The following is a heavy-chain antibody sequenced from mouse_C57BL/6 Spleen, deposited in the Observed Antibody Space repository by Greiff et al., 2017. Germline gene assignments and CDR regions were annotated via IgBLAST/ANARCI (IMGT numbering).Heavy chain of an antibody. CDR1: GYTFTEYT. J-gene: IGHJ4*01. Sequence: VKLLESGAELVKPGASVKLSCTASGYTFTEYTTHWVKQRSGQGLEWIGWFYPGSGSIKYNEKFKDKATLTADKSSSTVYMELSRLTSEDSAVYFCARHEDINYAMDYWGQGTSVTVSS. CDR2: FYPGSGSI. D-gene: IGHD1-1*01. CDR3: ARHEDINYAMDY. V-gene: IGHV1-62-2*01.